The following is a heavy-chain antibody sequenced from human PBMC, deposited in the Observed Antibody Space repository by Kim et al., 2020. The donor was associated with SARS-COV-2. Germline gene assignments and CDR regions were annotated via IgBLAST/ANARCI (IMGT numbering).Heavy chain of an antibody. CDR3: AKGLGGSYYYYYFDY. CDR1: GFTLGDYA. D-gene: IGHD1-26*01. Sequence: GGSLRLSCAASGFTLGDYAMHWVRQAPGKGLEWVSGISWNSGSIGYADSVKGRFTISRDNAKNSLYLQSNSLRAEDTALYYCAKGLGGSYYYYYFDYWGQGTLVTVSS. CDR2: ISWNSGSI. J-gene: IGHJ4*02. V-gene: IGHV3-9*01.